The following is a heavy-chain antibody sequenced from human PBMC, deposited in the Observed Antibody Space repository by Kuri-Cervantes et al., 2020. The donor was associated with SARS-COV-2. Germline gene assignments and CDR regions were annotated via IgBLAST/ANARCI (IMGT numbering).Heavy chain of an antibody. CDR1: GFTFSSYS. V-gene: IGHV3-48*01. J-gene: IGHJ5*02. CDR3: AKVINSGSWFDP. D-gene: IGHD6-19*01. Sequence: ETLSLTCAASGFTFSSYSMNWVRQAPGKGLEWVSYISSSSSTIYYADSVKGRFTISRDNAKNSLYLQMNSLRAEDTAVYYCAKVINSGSWFDPWGQGTLVTVSS. CDR2: ISSSSSTI.